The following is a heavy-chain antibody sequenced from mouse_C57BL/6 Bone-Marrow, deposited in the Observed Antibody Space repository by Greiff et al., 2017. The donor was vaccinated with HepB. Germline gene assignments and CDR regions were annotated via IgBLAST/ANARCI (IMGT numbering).Heavy chain of an antibody. D-gene: IGHD4-1*01. V-gene: IGHV10-1*01. CDR2: IRSKSNNYAT. CDR1: GFSFNTYA. J-gene: IGHJ4*01. Sequence: EVQVVESGGGLVQPKGSLKLSCAASGFSFNTYAMNWVRQAPGKGLEWVARIRSKSNNYATYYADSVKDRFTISRDDSESMLYPHMNNLKTEDTAMYYCVRGNWVYAMDDWGQGTSVTVSS. CDR3: VRGNWVYAMDD.